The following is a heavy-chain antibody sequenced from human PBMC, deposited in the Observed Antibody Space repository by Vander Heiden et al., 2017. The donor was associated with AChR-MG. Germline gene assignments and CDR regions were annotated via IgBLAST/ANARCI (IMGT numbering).Heavy chain of an antibody. J-gene: IGHJ5*02. CDR1: GGTFSRHP. CDR2: IIPIFGTA. V-gene: IGHV1-69*01. D-gene: IGHD3-10*01. CDR3: ARDGADQGVNEYNWFDP. Sequence: QVQLVQSGAEVKKPGSSVKVPCTESGGTFSRHPISWVRQSPGQGLEWMGGIIPIFGTANYAQKFQGRVTITADESTSTAYMELSSLRSEDTAVYYCARDGADQGVNEYNWFDPWGQGTLVTVSS.